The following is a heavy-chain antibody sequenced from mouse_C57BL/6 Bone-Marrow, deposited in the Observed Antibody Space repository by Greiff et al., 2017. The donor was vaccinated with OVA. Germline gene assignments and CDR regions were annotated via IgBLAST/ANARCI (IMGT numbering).Heavy chain of an antibody. D-gene: IGHD3-3*01. Sequence: VQLQQSGPELVKPGASVKISCKASGYTFTDYYMNWVKQSHGKSLEWIGDINPNNGGTSYNQKFKGKATLTVDKSSSTAYMELRSLTSEDSAVYYCARPSGGRGFAYWGQGTLVTVSA. CDR2: INPNNGGT. CDR3: ARPSGGRGFAY. CDR1: GYTFTDYY. V-gene: IGHV1-26*01. J-gene: IGHJ3*01.